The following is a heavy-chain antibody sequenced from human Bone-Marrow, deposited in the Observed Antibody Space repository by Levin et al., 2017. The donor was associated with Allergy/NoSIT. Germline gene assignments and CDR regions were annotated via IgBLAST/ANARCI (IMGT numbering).Heavy chain of an antibody. J-gene: IGHJ3*02. CDR2: ISYDGNNI. D-gene: IGHD5-12*01. CDR1: GLTFRSYT. Sequence: PGGSLRLSCAASGLTFRSYTMHWVRQAPGKGLEWVAVISYDGNNIYYADSVKGRFTISRDNSKNTLYLQTNSLRSEDTAVYYCATEDPRRGYSGYEYFAFDIWGRGTLVTVSS. V-gene: IGHV3-30-3*01. CDR3: ATEDPRRGYSGYEYFAFDI.